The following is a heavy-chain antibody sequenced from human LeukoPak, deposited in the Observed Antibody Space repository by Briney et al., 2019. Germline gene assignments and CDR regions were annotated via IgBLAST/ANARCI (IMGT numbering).Heavy chain of an antibody. Sequence: SETLSLTCTVSGGSISSGSYYWSWIRLPAGKGLEWIGRIYTSGSTNYNPSLKSRVTISVDTSKNQFSLKLSSVNAADTAVYYCARDSGLNPKRSEYFQHWGQGILVTVSS. D-gene: IGHD3-16*01. CDR1: GGSISSGSYY. CDR3: ARDSGLNPKRSEYFQH. CDR2: IYTSGST. V-gene: IGHV4-61*02. J-gene: IGHJ1*01.